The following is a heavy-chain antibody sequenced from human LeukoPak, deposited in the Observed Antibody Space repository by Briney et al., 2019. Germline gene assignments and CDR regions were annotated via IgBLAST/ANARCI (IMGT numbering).Heavy chain of an antibody. CDR3: AKEGDYDFWSGYADAFDI. Sequence: PGGSLRLSCAASGFTFSSYAMSWVRQAPGKGLEWVSAISGSGGSTYYADSVKGRFTISRDNSKNTLYLQMNSLRAEDTAVYYCAKEGDYDFWSGYADAFDIWGQGTMVTVSS. CDR1: GFTFSSYA. CDR2: ISGSGGST. V-gene: IGHV3-23*01. D-gene: IGHD3-3*01. J-gene: IGHJ3*02.